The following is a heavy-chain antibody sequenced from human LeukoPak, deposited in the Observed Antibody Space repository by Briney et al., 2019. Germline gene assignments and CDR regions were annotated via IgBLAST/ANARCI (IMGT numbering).Heavy chain of an antibody. V-gene: IGHV1-2*02. Sequence: ASVKVSCKASGYTFTRYYMHWVRQAPGQGLEWMGWINPNSGGTNYAQKFQGRVTMTRDTSISTAYMELSRLRSDDTAVYYGARVVLRHDYYYYGMDVGGQGTTVTVS. CDR1: GYTFTRYY. D-gene: IGHD3-3*01. CDR2: INPNSGGT. CDR3: ARVVLRHDYYYYGMDV. J-gene: IGHJ6*02.